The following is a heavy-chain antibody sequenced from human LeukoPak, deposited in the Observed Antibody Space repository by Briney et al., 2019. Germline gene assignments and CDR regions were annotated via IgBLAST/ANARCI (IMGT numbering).Heavy chain of an antibody. V-gene: IGHV4-39*01. D-gene: IGHD3-10*01. Sequence: PSETLSLTCTVSGGSISSSSYYWGWIRQPPGKGLEWIGSIYYSGSTYYNPSLKSRVTISVDTSKNQFSLKLSSVTAADTAVYYCARHLLCFGELSSGYFDYWGQGTLVTVSS. J-gene: IGHJ4*02. CDR3: ARHLLCFGELSSGYFDY. CDR1: GGSISSSSYY. CDR2: IYYSGST.